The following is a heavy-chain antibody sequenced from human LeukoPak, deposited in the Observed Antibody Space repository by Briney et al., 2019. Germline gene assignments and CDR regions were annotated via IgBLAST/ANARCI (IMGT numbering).Heavy chain of an antibody. Sequence: ASVKVSCKASGYTFTSYDINWVRQATGQGLEWMGWMNPNSGNTGYAQKFQGRVTITRDTSASTAYMELSSLRSEDTAVYYCARMGVSWELPHFDYWGQGTLVTVSS. D-gene: IGHD1-26*01. CDR1: GYTFTSYD. CDR2: MNPNSGNT. J-gene: IGHJ4*02. V-gene: IGHV1-8*03. CDR3: ARMGVSWELPHFDY.